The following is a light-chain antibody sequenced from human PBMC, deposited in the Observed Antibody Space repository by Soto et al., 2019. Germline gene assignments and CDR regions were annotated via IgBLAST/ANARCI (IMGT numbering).Light chain of an antibody. Sequence: QSALTQPASVSGSPGQSITISCTGTSSDVGSYNLVSWYQRHPGKAPKLMIYEGSKRPSGVSNRFSGSKSGNTASLTISGLQAEDEADYYCCSYAGSSPSYVFGTGTKLTVL. CDR3: CSYAGSSPSYV. J-gene: IGLJ1*01. CDR2: EGS. CDR1: SSDVGSYNL. V-gene: IGLV2-23*01.